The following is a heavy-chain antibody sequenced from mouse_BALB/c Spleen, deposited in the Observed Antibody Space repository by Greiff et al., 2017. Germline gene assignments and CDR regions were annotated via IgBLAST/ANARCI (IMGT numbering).Heavy chain of an antibody. CDR2: IYPGGGYT. J-gene: IGHJ4*01. Sequence: QGQLQQSGAELVRPGTSVKISCKASGYTFTNYWLGWVKQRPGHGLEWIGDIYPGGGYTNYNEKFKGKATLTADTSSSTAYMQLSSLTSEDSAVYFCARYDYPYAMDYWGQGTSVTVSA. D-gene: IGHD2-4*01. V-gene: IGHV1-63*02. CDR1: GYTFTNYW. CDR3: ARYDYPYAMDY.